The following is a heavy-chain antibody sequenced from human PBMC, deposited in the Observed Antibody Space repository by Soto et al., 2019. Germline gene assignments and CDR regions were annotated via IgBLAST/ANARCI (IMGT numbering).Heavy chain of an antibody. CDR1: GGSISIYY. V-gene: IGHV4-4*07. CDR3: ERDSWDCSSTSCYRGGYFDY. CDR2: IYTSGST. Sequence: PSETLSLTCTVSGGSISIYYWSLIRQPAGKGLEWIGRIYTSGSTNYNPSLKSRVTMSVDTSKNQFSLKLSSVTAADTAVYYCERDSWDCSSTSCYRGGYFDYWGQGTLVTVSS. J-gene: IGHJ4*02. D-gene: IGHD2-2*02.